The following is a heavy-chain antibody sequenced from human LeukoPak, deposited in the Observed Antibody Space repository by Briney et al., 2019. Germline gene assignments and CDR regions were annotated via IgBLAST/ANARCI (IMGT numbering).Heavy chain of an antibody. CDR3: ARSYDSSGLDDY. CDR1: GFSISSGSYY. Sequence: SETLSLTCTVSGFSISSGSYYWSWIRQPAGKGLEWIVRIYTSGSTNYNPSLKSRVTISVDTSKNQFSLKLSSVTAADTAVYYCARSYDSSGLDDYWGQGTLVTVSS. CDR2: IYTSGST. V-gene: IGHV4-61*02. J-gene: IGHJ4*02. D-gene: IGHD3-22*01.